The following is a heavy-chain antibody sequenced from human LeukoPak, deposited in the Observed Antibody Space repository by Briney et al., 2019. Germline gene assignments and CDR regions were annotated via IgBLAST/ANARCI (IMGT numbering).Heavy chain of an antibody. CDR1: GFTFSSYA. Sequence: GRSLRLSCAASGFTFSSYAMHWVRQAPGNGLEWVAVISYDGSNKYYADSVKGRFTISRDNSKNTLYLQMNSLRAEDTAVYYCASLGGIVVVPAAIWDWFDPWGQGTLVTVSS. CDR3: ASLGGIVVVPAAIWDWFDP. V-gene: IGHV3-30-3*01. CDR2: ISYDGSNK. J-gene: IGHJ5*02. D-gene: IGHD2-2*01.